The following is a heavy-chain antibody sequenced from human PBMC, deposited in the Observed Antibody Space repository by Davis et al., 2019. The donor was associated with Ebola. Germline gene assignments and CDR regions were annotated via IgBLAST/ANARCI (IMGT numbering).Heavy chain of an antibody. J-gene: IGHJ6*03. CDR3: ARPLYYYYYMDV. CDR1: GYSFTTHW. Sequence: GESLKISCKGSGYSFTTHWITWVRQMPGKGLEWMGRLDPSDSYTNYSPSFQGHVTISADKSISTAYLQWSSLKASDTATYYCARPLYYYYYMDVWGKGTAVTVSS. V-gene: IGHV5-10-1*01. CDR2: LDPSDSYT.